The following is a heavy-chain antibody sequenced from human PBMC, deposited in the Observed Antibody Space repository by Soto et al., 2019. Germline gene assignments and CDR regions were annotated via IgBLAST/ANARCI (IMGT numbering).Heavy chain of an antibody. CDR2: IKQDGSEK. CDR3: ARVADGDDYYYMDV. D-gene: IGHD3-10*01. CDR1: GFTFSSYW. J-gene: IGHJ6*03. V-gene: IGHV3-7*01. Sequence: GGSLRLSCAASGFTFSSYWMSWVRQAPGKGLEWVANIKQDGSEKYYVDSVKGRFTISRDNAKNSLYLQMNSLRAEDTAVYYCARVADGDDYYYMDVWGKGTTVTVSS.